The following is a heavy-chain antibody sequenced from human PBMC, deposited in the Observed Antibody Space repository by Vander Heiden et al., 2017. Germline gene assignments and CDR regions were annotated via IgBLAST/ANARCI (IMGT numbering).Heavy chain of an antibody. CDR2: INPSGGST. D-gene: IGHD6-6*01. CDR3: ASRGEAIAARPAGDDAFDI. J-gene: IGHJ3*02. CDR1: GYTFTSYY. Sequence: QVQLVQSGAEVKKPGASVKVSCKASGYTFTSYYMHWVRQAPGQGLEWMGIINPSGGSTSYAQKFQGRVTMTRDTSTSTVYMELSSLRSEDTAVYYCASRGEAIAARPAGDDAFDIWGQGTMVTVSS. V-gene: IGHV1-46*01.